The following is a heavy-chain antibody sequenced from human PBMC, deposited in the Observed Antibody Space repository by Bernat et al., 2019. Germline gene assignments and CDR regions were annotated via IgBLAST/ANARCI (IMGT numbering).Heavy chain of an antibody. CDR3: AREQEQLAHDY. J-gene: IGHJ4*02. CDR1: GYTFTSYY. CDR2: IIPILGIA. Sequence: QVQLVQSGAEVKKPGASVKVSCKASGYTFTSYYMHWVRQAPGQGLEWMGRIIPILGIANYAQKFQGRVTITADKSTSTAYMELSSLRSEDTAVYYCAREQEQLAHDYWGQGTLVTVSS. V-gene: IGHV1-69*09. D-gene: IGHD6-13*01.